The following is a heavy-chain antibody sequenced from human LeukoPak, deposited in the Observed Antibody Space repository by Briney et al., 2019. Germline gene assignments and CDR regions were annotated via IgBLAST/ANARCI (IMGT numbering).Heavy chain of an antibody. CDR2: IYYSGST. CDR1: GGSISSYY. D-gene: IGHD4-11*01. Sequence: SETLSLTCTVSGGSISSYYWSWIRQPPGKGLEWIGYIYYSGSTNYNPSLKSRVTISVATSKNQFSLKLSSVTAADTAVYYCARLPDYSNYVDWFDPWGQGTLVTVSS. CDR3: ARLPDYSNYVDWFDP. V-gene: IGHV4-59*08. J-gene: IGHJ5*02.